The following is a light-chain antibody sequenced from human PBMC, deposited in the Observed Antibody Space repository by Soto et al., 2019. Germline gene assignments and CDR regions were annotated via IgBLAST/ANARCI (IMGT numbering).Light chain of an antibody. CDR3: QHYNNWPYT. J-gene: IGKJ2*01. CDR2: GAS. V-gene: IGKV3-15*01. Sequence: EIVMTQSPATLSVSPGERATLSCRASQSVTSDLAGYQQKPGQAPRLLIYGASTRATGIPARFSGSGSGTEFTLTISSLQSEDFAVYYCQHYNNWPYTFGQGTKLDIK. CDR1: QSVTSD.